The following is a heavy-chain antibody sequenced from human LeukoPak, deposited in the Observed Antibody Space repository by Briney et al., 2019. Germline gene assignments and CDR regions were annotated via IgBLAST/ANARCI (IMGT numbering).Heavy chain of an antibody. Sequence: GGSLRLSCAASGFTFSSYEMNWVRQAPGKGLEWVSYISSSGSTIYYADSVKGRFTISRDNAKNSLYLQMNSLRVEDTAVYYCARDDLSGVGRGLDYWGQGTLVTVSS. J-gene: IGHJ4*02. CDR1: GFTFSSYE. CDR3: ARDDLSGVGRGLDY. D-gene: IGHD1-26*01. CDR2: ISSSGSTI. V-gene: IGHV3-48*03.